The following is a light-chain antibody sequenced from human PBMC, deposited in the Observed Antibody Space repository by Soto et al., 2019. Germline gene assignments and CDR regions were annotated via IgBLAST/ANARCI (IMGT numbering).Light chain of an antibody. V-gene: IGKV3-15*01. CDR3: KPYTTRPPIT. Sequence: ILMTQSPVTLSVSPGDSATLSCRASQSIGSNLAWYQQKPGQAPRLLIYAASTRVTGLPGRFSGRGSGTEFTLTISGLQSEDFAIYYCKPYTTRPPITFVQGTRLEIK. J-gene: IGKJ5*01. CDR1: QSIGSN. CDR2: AAS.